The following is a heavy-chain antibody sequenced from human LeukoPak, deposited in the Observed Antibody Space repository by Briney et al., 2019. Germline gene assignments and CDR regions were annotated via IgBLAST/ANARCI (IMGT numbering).Heavy chain of an antibody. CDR1: GFTFSSYS. Sequence: GGSLRLSCAASGFTFSSYSMNWVRQAPGKGLEWVSYISSSSSTIYYADSVKGRFTISRDNGKNSLYLQMNSLRAEDTAVYYCASQLGDASDIWGQGTMVTVSS. V-gene: IGHV3-48*01. CDR3: ASQLGDASDI. J-gene: IGHJ3*02. D-gene: IGHD6-13*01. CDR2: ISSSSSTI.